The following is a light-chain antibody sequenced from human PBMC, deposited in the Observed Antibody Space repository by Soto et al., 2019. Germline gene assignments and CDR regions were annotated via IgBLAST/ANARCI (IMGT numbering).Light chain of an antibody. Sequence: DIVLTQSPATLSVSPGERATLSCRASQSVSSYLAWYQQKPGQAPRLLIYDASNRATGIPARFSGSGSGTDFTLTISSLEPEDFAVYYCQQRSNWPRTFGQGTKVEI. CDR1: QSVSSY. CDR2: DAS. J-gene: IGKJ1*01. V-gene: IGKV3-11*01. CDR3: QQRSNWPRT.